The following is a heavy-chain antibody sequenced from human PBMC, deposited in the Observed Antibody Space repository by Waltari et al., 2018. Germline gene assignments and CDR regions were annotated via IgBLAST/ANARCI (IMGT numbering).Heavy chain of an antibody. CDR1: GGSISSSSYY. D-gene: IGHD6-13*01. V-gene: IGHV4-39*07. J-gene: IGHJ5*02. CDR2: IYYSGST. CDR3: ARGGRIAAAGTHWFDP. Sequence: QLQLQESGPGLVKPSETLSLTCTVSGGSISSSSYYWGWIRQPPGKGLEWIGSIYYSGSTYYNPSLKSRVTISVDTSKNQFSLKLSSVTAAYTAVYYCARGGRIAAAGTHWFDPWGQGTLVTVSS.